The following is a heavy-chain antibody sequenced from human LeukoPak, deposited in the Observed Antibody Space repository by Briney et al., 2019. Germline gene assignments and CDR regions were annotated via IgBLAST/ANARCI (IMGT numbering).Heavy chain of an antibody. CDR1: GGSLSISDYY. CDR2: MHYSGNS. CDR3: ARYSSSSGWFDP. D-gene: IGHD6-6*01. Sequence: SETLSLTCTVSGGSLSISDYYWGWIRQSPGRGLEWIGSMHYSGNSQYNPSLNSRVTISVDTSKNHFSLKLTSVTAADTAVYYCARYSSSSGWFDPWGQGTLVTVSS. V-gene: IGHV4-39*02. J-gene: IGHJ5*02.